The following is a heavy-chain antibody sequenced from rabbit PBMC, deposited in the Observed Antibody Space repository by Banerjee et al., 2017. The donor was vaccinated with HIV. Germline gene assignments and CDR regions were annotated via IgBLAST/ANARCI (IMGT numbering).Heavy chain of an antibody. CDR2: IDTGDGDT. CDR1: GIDFSSSYW. D-gene: IGHD6-1*01. CDR3: ARYDTYGGAGYANL. Sequence: QSLEESGGDLVKPGGSLTLTCTAPGIDFSSSYWMCWVRQAPGKGLELIGCIDTGDGDTYYANWVNGRFTISRDNAQNTVFLQMTSLTAADTATYFCARYDTYGGAGYANLWGQGTLVTVS. V-gene: IGHV1S43*01. J-gene: IGHJ4*01.